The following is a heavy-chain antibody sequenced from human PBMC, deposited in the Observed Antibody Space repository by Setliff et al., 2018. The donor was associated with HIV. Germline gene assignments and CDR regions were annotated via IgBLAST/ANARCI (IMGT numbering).Heavy chain of an antibody. CDR1: GGSISSASYS. V-gene: IGHV4-30-2*01. J-gene: IGHJ4*02. CDR3: ARISWLGESTPDY. Sequence: SETLSLTCTVSGGSISSASYSWSWIRQPPGKGLEWIGYIYPNGNTYYSPSLKSRVTISVDRSKNQFSLKLVSVTAADTAVYYCARISWLGESTPDYWGQGTLVTVSS. CDR2: IYPNGNT. D-gene: IGHD3-10*01.